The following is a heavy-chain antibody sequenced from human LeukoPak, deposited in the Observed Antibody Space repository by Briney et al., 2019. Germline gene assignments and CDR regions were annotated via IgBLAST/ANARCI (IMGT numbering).Heavy chain of an antibody. CDR3: ARDAPIDYGGNSNWFDP. Sequence: SETLSLTCTVSGDSISSSKKYWGWVRQPPGKGLEWIGTMYYSGSTYYNPSLYSRVTISVDTSKNQFSLKLSSVTAADTAVYYCARDAPIDYGGNSNWFDPWGQGTLVTVSS. CDR2: MYYSGST. J-gene: IGHJ5*02. D-gene: IGHD4-23*01. CDR1: GDSISSSKKY. V-gene: IGHV4-39*07.